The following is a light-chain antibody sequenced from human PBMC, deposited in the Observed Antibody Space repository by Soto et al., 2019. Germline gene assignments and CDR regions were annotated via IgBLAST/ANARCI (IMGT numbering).Light chain of an antibody. Sequence: DIQLTQSPSFLSASVGDRVTITCRASQDVSDYLAWYQHAPGKAPNLLLYAAYTLQSGVPSRFSGSGSGTEFSLTITSLQPEDFATYYCQYLNGAPTITFGQGTRLDVK. V-gene: IGKV1-9*01. CDR3: QYLNGAPTIT. CDR2: AAY. CDR1: QDVSDY. J-gene: IGKJ5*01.